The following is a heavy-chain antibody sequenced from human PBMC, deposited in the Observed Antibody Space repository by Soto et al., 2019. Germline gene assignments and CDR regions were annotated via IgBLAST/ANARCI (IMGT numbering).Heavy chain of an antibody. V-gene: IGHV3-30*03. CDR3: ATRRRGGSYYLFDY. CDR2: ISYDGSNK. J-gene: IGHJ4*02. D-gene: IGHD1-26*01. CDR1: GFTFSSYG. Sequence: GGSLRLSCAASGFTFSSYGMHWVRQAPGKGLEWVAVISYDGSNKYYADSVKGRFTISRDNSKNTLYLQMNSLRAEDTAVYYCATRRRGGSYYLFDYWGQGTLVTVSS.